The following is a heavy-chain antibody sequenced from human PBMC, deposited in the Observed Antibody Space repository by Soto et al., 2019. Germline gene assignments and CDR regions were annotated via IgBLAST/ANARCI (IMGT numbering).Heavy chain of an antibody. CDR1: GFTFSNYS. J-gene: IGHJ5*01. CDR2: ISSTSKYI. D-gene: IGHD6-19*01. CDR3: ARGLSSGWFDY. Sequence: EVQLVESGGGLVKTGGSLRVSCAASGFTFSNYSMNGVRQAPGKGLEWVSSISSTSKYIYYSDSVKGRFTISRDNAKKSLYLQMISVRAEDTGVYYCARGLSSGWFDYWGQGTLVTVSA. V-gene: IGHV3-21*01.